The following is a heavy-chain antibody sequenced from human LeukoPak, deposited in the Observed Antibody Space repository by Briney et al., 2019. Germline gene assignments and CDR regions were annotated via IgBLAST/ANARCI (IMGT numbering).Heavy chain of an antibody. V-gene: IGHV3-48*01. D-gene: IGHD3-22*01. CDR2: ISSSTSNI. CDR3: AKDAPYDSSGYYPLTYYYYGMDV. J-gene: IGHJ6*02. CDR1: GFTFSSYS. Sequence: GGSLRLSCAASGFTFSSYSINWVRQAPGKGLEWVSYISSSTSNIYYADSVKGRFTISGDNAKSSLYLQMNSLRAEDTAVYYCAKDAPYDSSGYYPLTYYYYGMDVWGQGTTVTVSS.